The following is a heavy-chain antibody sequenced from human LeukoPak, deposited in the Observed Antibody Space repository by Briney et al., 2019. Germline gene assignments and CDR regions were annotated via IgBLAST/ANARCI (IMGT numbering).Heavy chain of an antibody. CDR3: ARTDVDPEISSSSYYFDY. V-gene: IGHV5-51*03. CDR1: GYGFTSYW. CDR2: IYPGDSDT. J-gene: IGHJ4*02. D-gene: IGHD6-6*01. Sequence: GEALQISSPGSGYGFTSYWIGWARPMPGKGLEWRGIIYPGDSDTRYSPSFQGQVTISSDKSISTAYLQWSSLKASDTAMYYCARTDVDPEISSSSYYFDYWGQGTLVTVSS.